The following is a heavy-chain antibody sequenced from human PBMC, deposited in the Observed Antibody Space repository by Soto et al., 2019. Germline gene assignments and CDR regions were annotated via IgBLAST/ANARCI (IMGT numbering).Heavy chain of an antibody. D-gene: IGHD3-3*01. V-gene: IGHV4-30-2*01. J-gene: IGHJ5*02. CDR1: GGSISSGGYS. CDR2: IYHSGST. CDR3: ARGGYDFWSGYWYNWFDP. Sequence: SETLSLTCAVSGGSISSGGYSWSWIRQPPGKGLERIGYIYHSGSTYYSPSLKSRVTISVDRCKNQFSLKLSSVTAADTAVYYCARGGYDFWSGYWYNWFDPWGQGTLVTVSS.